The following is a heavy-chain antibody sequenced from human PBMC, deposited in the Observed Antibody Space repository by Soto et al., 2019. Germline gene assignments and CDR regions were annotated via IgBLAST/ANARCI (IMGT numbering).Heavy chain of an antibody. Sequence: QVQLQQWGAGLLKPSETLSLTCAVYGGSFSGYYWSWIRQPPGKGLEWIGEINHSGSTNYNPSLKSRVTISVDTSKNQFSLKLSSVTAADTAVYYCARVEGDGYNWSYYYYGMDVWGQGTTVTVSS. D-gene: IGHD1-1*01. J-gene: IGHJ6*02. V-gene: IGHV4-34*01. CDR1: GGSFSGYY. CDR2: INHSGST. CDR3: ARVEGDGYNWSYYYYGMDV.